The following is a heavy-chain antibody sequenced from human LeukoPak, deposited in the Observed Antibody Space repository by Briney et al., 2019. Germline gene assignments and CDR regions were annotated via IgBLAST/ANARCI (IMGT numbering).Heavy chain of an antibody. CDR1: GGTFSSYA. Sequence: ASVKVSCKASGGTFSSYAISWVRQAPGQGLEWMGGIIPIFGTANYAQKFQGRVTITTDESTSTAYMELSSLRSEDTAVYYCASPSGSYYGFDYWGQGTLVTVSS. CDR2: IIPIFGTA. V-gene: IGHV1-69*05. D-gene: IGHD1-26*01. J-gene: IGHJ4*02. CDR3: ASPSGSYYGFDY.